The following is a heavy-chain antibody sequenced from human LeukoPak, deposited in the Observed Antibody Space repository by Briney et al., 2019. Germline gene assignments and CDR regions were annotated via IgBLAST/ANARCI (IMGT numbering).Heavy chain of an antibody. D-gene: IGHD3-9*01. CDR2: ISSDGHVE. Sequence: GGSLRLSCAASGFSFSSYEMNWVRQAPGKGLEWVSHISSDGHVETYVDSVRGRFTMSRDNAKNFLSLQMNGLRAEDTAVYYCARDTLNGPFVISLDYWGQGALVTVSS. J-gene: IGHJ4*02. CDR1: GFSFSSYE. CDR3: ARDTLNGPFVISLDY. V-gene: IGHV3-48*03.